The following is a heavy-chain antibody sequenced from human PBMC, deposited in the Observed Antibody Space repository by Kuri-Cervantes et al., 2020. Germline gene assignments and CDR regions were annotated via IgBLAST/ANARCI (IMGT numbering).Heavy chain of an antibody. V-gene: IGHV3-49*03. Sequence: GESLKISCTASGFTFGDYSMTWFRQVPGKGLEWVPFIRSKAYGGTTEYAASVKGRFTISRDDSKSIAYLQMNSLKTEDTAVYYCTREAVTTFWTDAFDIWGQGTMVTVSS. CDR3: TREAVTTFWTDAFDI. CDR2: IRSKAYGGTT. CDR1: GFTFGDYS. D-gene: IGHD4-17*01. J-gene: IGHJ3*02.